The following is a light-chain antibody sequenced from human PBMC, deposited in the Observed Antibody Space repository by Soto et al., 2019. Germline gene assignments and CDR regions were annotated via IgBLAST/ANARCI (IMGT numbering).Light chain of an antibody. Sequence: VLTQSPATLSVSPGERVTLSCWASQSVGGNLAWYQQKPGQAPRLLISAASTRATGVPARFSGSGSGTEFTLTISSLQSDDCAVYYCQQYDKWPPLTFGGGTKVDI. J-gene: IGKJ4*01. CDR2: AAS. V-gene: IGKV3-15*01. CDR1: QSVGGN. CDR3: QQYDKWPPLT.